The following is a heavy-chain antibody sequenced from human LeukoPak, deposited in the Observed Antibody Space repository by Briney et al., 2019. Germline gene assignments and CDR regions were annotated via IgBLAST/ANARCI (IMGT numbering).Heavy chain of an antibody. CDR1: GGSISSGSYY. CDR3: ARAYSSSWYWSWFDP. D-gene: IGHD6-13*01. J-gene: IGHJ5*02. CDR2: IYTSGGT. V-gene: IGHV4-61*02. Sequence: SETLSLTCTVSGGSISSGSYYWSWIRQPAGKGLEWIGRIYTSGGTNYNPSLKSRVTISVDTSKNQFSLKLSSVTAADTAVYYCARAYSSSWYWSWFDPWGQGTLVTVSS.